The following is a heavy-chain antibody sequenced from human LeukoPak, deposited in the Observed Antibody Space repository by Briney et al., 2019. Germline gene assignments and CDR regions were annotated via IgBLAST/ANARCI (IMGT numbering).Heavy chain of an antibody. Sequence: ASVKVSCKASGYTFTGYYMHWVRQAPGQGLEWMGWTNPNSGGTNYAQKFQGRVTMTRDTSISTAYMELSRLRSDDTAVYYCARDTGYCSSTSCYTGVDLSDWGQGTLVTVSS. CDR2: TNPNSGGT. CDR1: GYTFTGYY. V-gene: IGHV1-2*02. D-gene: IGHD2-2*02. CDR3: ARDTGYCSSTSCYTGVDLSD. J-gene: IGHJ4*02.